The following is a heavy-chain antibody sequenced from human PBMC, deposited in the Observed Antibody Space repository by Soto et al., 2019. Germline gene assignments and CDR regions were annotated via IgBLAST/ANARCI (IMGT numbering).Heavy chain of an antibody. Sequence: QVQLGQSGAEVEKPGASEKVSCKASGYTFTSYAMHWVRQAPGQRLEWMGWINAGSGNTKYSQKFQGRVTITRDTSASTAYMELSSLRSEDTAVYDCARPNCDILTGYSLDAFDSWGQGTMVTVSS. CDR3: ARPNCDILTGYSLDAFDS. CDR1: GYTFTSYA. CDR2: INAGSGNT. D-gene: IGHD3-9*01. J-gene: IGHJ3*02. V-gene: IGHV1-3*01.